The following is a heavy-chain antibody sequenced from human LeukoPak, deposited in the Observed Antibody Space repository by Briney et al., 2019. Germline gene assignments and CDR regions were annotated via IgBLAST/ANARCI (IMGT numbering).Heavy chain of an antibody. CDR1: GYTFTSYG. J-gene: IGHJ4*02. V-gene: IGHV1-18*01. Sequence: PWASVTVSCKASGYTFTSYGISWVRQAPGQGLEWMGWISAYNGNTNYAQKLQGRVTMTTDTTTSTAYMELRSLRSDDTAVYYCARVSGVYSSSWYVYYFDYWGQGTLVTVSS. CDR2: ISAYNGNT. D-gene: IGHD6-13*01. CDR3: ARVSGVYSSSWYVYYFDY.